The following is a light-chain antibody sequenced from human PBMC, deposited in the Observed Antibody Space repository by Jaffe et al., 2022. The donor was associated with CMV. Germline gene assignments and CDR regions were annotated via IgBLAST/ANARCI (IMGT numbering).Light chain of an antibody. V-gene: IGKV3-15*01. CDR2: GAS. CDR1: QSVSSN. Sequence: EIVMTQSPATLSVSPGERATLSCRASQSVSSNLAWYQQKPGQAPRLLIYGASTRATGIPARFSGSGSGTEFTLTISSLQSEDFAVYYCQQYNNWPPNRVYTFGQGTKLEIK. J-gene: IGKJ2*01. CDR3: QQYNNWPPNRVYT.